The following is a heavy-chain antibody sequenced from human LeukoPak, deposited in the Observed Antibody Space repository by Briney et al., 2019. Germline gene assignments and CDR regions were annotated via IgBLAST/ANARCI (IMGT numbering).Heavy chain of an antibody. CDR1: GFTFSSYG. V-gene: IGHV3-33*01. CDR2: IWYDGSNK. Sequence: GGSLRLSCAASGFTFSSYGMHWVRQALGKGLEWVAVIWYDGSNKYYADSVKGRFTISRDNSKNTLYLQMNSLRAEDTAMYYCTREFDYWGQGTLVTVSS. J-gene: IGHJ4*02. CDR3: TREFDY.